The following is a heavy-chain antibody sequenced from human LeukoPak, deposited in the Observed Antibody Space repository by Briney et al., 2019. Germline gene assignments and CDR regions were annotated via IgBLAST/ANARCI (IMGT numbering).Heavy chain of an antibody. V-gene: IGHV3-30*16. J-gene: IGHJ4*02. CDR2: KLFDGNNT. CDR3: AIAGRFVDWFVFDG. D-gene: IGHD3-9*01. CDR1: GFTLSLYA. Sequence: LRLSCAASGFTLSLYAKLCAPHPPGKGLVWVAGKLFDGNNTHYADSVKGRFTISRDNSKSTVYLQINTLRTEDTAVYYCAIAGRFVDWFVFDGWGQGCLVTVSS.